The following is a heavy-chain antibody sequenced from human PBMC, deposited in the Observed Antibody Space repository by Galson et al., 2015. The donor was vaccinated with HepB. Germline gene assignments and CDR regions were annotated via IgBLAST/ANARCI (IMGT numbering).Heavy chain of an antibody. D-gene: IGHD2-15*01. V-gene: IGHV3-30*03. Sequence: SLRLSCAASGFTFSTYGMHWVRQAPGKGLGWLALISYDGGNKYYADSVKGRFTISRDNSKNTLYLQMSSLRAEDTAVYYCARDGGSWDFDYWGQGTLVTVSS. CDR3: ARDGGSWDFDY. CDR1: GFTFSTYG. CDR2: ISYDGGNK. J-gene: IGHJ4*02.